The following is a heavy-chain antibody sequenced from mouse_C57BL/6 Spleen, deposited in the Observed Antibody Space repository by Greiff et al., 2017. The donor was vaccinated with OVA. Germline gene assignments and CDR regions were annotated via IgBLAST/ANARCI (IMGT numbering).Heavy chain of an antibody. D-gene: IGHD1-1*01. V-gene: IGHV5-17*01. J-gene: IGHJ3*01. CDR1: GFTFSDYG. CDR3: ARGDYYGSSPWFAY. Sequence: DVKLVESGGGLVKPGGSLKLSCAASGFTFSDYGMHWVRQAPEKGLEWVAYISSGSSTIYYADTVKGRFTISRDNATNTLFLQMTSLGAEDTAMYYFARGDYYGSSPWFAYWGQGTLVTVSA. CDR2: ISSGSSTI.